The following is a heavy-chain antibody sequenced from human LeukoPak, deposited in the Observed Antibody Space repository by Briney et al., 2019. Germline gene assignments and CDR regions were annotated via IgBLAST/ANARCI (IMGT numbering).Heavy chain of an antibody. Sequence: GGSLRLSCAVSGFNFRDHWMDWVRQAPGKGLVWVSRIRGDGSMTNYADSVKGRFTISRDNAKNTLYLQMNSLRLGDTAVYYCARENLAAAADYWGQGTVVTVSS. V-gene: IGHV3-74*01. CDR1: GFNFRDHW. CDR2: IRGDGSMT. CDR3: ARENLAAAADY. J-gene: IGHJ4*02. D-gene: IGHD6-25*01.